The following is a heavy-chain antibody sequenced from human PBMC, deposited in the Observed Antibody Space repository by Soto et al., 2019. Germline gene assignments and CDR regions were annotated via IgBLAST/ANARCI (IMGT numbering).Heavy chain of an antibody. CDR3: ARVLGYCSGGSCYTGAWFDP. V-gene: IGHV1-18*01. CDR2: ISAYNGNT. Sequence: ASVKVSCKASGYTFTSYGISWVRQAPGQGLEWMGWISAYNGNTNYAQKLQGRVTMTTDTSTSTAYMELRSLRSDDTAVYYCARVLGYCSGGSCYTGAWFDPWGQGTLVTVSS. CDR1: GYTFTSYG. J-gene: IGHJ5*02. D-gene: IGHD2-15*01.